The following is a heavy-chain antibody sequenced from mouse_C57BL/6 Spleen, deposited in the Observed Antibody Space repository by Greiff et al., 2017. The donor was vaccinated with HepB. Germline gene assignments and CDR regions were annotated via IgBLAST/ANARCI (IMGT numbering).Heavy chain of an antibody. CDR3: AAPSTVCWYFDV. V-gene: IGHV14-2*01. D-gene: IGHD1-1*01. J-gene: IGHJ1*03. CDR2: IDPEDGET. Sequence: EVKLVESGAELVKPGASVKLSCTASGFNIKDYYMHWVKQRTEQGLEWIGRIDPEDGETKYAPKFQGKATITADTSSNTAYLQLSSLTSEDTAVYYCAAPSTVCWYFDVWGTGTTVTVSS. CDR1: GFNIKDYY.